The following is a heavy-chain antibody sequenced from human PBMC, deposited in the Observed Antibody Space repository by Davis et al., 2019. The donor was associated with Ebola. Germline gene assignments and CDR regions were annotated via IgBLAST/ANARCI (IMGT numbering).Heavy chain of an antibody. V-gene: IGHV4-34*01. CDR2: INHSGST. CDR3: ARSNYGSGSYDS. D-gene: IGHD3-10*01. Sequence: SETLSLTCAVYGGSFSGYYWSWIRQPPGKGLEWIGEINHSGSTNYNPSLKSRVTISVDTSKNQFSLKLNSVTAADTAVLYCARSNYGSGSYDSWGQGALVTVSS. CDR1: GGSFSGYY. J-gene: IGHJ5*01.